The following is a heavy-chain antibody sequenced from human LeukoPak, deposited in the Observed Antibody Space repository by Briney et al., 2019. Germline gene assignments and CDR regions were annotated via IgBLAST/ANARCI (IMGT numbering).Heavy chain of an antibody. J-gene: IGHJ4*02. Sequence: PSETLSLTCTVSGGSITSYYWSWVRQPPGKGLEWMGYIYYSGSSNYNPSLKSRVTISVDMSNTPFSLKLTSLTAAATAVYYCARLMNIAAADFWGQGTLVTVSS. CDR3: ARLMNIAAADF. CDR2: IYYSGSS. D-gene: IGHD6-13*01. CDR1: GGSITSYY. V-gene: IGHV4-59*08.